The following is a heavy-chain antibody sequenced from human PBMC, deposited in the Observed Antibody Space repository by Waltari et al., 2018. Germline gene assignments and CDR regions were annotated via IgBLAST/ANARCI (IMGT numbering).Heavy chain of an antibody. CDR1: GGTLTNYY. J-gene: IGHJ4*02. V-gene: IGHV4-34*01. CDR3: ARTLSTRIFDS. Sequence: QVELQQWGAGVVKPSETLSLTCAVYGGTLTNYYWSWTGQPQEKGREWIGEINHAGSTYYNPSLRSRVTISLDTSKSQFSLKLSSVTATDTAVYYCARTLSTRIFDSWGQGALVTVSS. CDR2: INHAGST. D-gene: IGHD2-2*01.